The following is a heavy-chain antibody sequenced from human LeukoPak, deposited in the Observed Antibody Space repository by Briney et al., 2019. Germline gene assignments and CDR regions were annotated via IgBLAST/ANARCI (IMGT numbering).Heavy chain of an antibody. Sequence: GESLKISCKGSGYSFTRNWIGWVRQMPGKGLEWMGIIYPDDSDTKYSPSFQGHVTISADKSIKTACLQWNSLKASDTAIYYCARAPQDDYRYYGMDVWGQGTTVTVSS. V-gene: IGHV5-51*01. CDR3: ARAPQDDYRYYGMDV. CDR1: GYSFTRNW. CDR2: IYPDDSDT. D-gene: IGHD4-11*01. J-gene: IGHJ6*02.